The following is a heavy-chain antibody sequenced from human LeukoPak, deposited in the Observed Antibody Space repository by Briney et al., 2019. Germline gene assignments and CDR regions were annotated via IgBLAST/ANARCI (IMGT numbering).Heavy chain of an antibody. CDR2: IYYSGST. D-gene: IGHD4-17*01. CDR1: GGPISSGDYY. J-gene: IGHJ4*02. CDR3: ARTRTDYGDYVEDY. Sequence: SQTLSLTCTVSGGPISSGDYYWSWIRQPPGKGLEWIGYIYYSGSTYYNPSLKSRVTISVDTSKNQFSLKLSSVTAADTAVYYCARTRTDYGDYVEDYWGQGTLVTVSS. V-gene: IGHV4-30-4*01.